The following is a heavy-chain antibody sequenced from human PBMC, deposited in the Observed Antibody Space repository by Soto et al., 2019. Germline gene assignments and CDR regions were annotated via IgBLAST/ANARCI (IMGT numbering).Heavy chain of an antibody. D-gene: IGHD3-10*01. V-gene: IGHV3-23*01. CDR2: ISGSGGST. CDR3: AKGNGITMVRGVNYFDY. Sequence: GGSLRLSCAASGFTFSSYAMSWVRQAPGKGLEWVSAISGSGGSTYYADSVKGRFTISRDNSKNTLYLQMNSLRAEDTAVYYCAKGNGITMVRGVNYFDYWGQGTLVTVSS. J-gene: IGHJ4*02. CDR1: GFTFSSYA.